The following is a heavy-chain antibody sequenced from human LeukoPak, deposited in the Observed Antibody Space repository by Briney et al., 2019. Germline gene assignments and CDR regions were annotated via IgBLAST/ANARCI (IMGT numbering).Heavy chain of an antibody. Sequence: GGSLRLSCAASGFTFSSYAMSWVRQAPGKGLEWVSAISGSGGSTYYADSVKGRFTISRDNSKNTLYLQMNSLRAEDTAVYYCAKAPLRGVPAERATYYYYGMDVWAQGPTVTVSS. D-gene: IGHD2-2*01. J-gene: IGHJ6*02. CDR2: ISGSGGST. CDR1: GFTFSSYA. V-gene: IGHV3-23*01. CDR3: AKAPLRGVPAERATYYYYGMDV.